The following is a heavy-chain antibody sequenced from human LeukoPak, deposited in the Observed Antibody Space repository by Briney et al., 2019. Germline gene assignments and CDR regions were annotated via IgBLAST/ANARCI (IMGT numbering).Heavy chain of an antibody. CDR3: ARTSYYYDSSGYGGGSYYFDY. V-gene: IGHV4-39*07. Sequence: PSETLSLTCTVSGGSISSSSYYWGWIRQPPGKGLEWIGSIYYSGSTYYNPSLKSRVTISVDKSKNQFSLKLSSVTAADTAVYYCARTSYYYDSSGYGGGSYYFDYWGQGTLVTVSS. CDR2: IYYSGST. CDR1: GGSISSSSYY. D-gene: IGHD3-22*01. J-gene: IGHJ4*02.